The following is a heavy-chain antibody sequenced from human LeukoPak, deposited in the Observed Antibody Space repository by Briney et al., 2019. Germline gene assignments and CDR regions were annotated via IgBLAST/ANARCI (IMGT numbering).Heavy chain of an antibody. D-gene: IGHD3-3*01. CDR3: ARVPDDPWSGYFFDC. CDR2: INSGSTTI. V-gene: IGHV3-48*01. J-gene: IGHJ4*02. CDR1: GFHFSTYG. Sequence: HGGSLRLSCAASGFHFSTYGMNWVRQAAGKGLEWVSYINSGSTTIHHADSVKGRFTISRDNTRNSLFLQMNSLRVDDTAVYFCARVPDDPWSGYFFDCWGQGTLVTVSS.